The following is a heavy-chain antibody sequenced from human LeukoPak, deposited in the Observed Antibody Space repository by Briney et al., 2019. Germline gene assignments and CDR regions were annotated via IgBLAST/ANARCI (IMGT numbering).Heavy chain of an antibody. D-gene: IGHD3-10*01. J-gene: IGHJ3*02. CDR3: AKGVRITMVRGAFDI. V-gene: IGHV3-9*01. CDR1: GFTFDDYA. CDR2: ISWNSGSI. Sequence: PGGSLRLSCAASGFTFDDYAMPWVRQAPGKGLEWVSGISWNSGSIGYADSVKGRFTISRDNAKNSLYLQMNSLRAEDTALYYCAKGVRITMVRGAFDIWGQGTMVTVSS.